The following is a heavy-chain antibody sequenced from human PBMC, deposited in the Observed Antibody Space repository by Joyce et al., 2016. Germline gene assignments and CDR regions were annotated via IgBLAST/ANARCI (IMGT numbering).Heavy chain of an antibody. V-gene: IGHV1-2*04. D-gene: IGHD5-24*01. CDR3: ARASNGWEGTIYKGMDV. J-gene: IGHJ6*02. CDR1: GYIFTDYF. CDR2: INPNSGDT. Sequence: QVQLVQSGAEVKKPGASVKVSCKASGYIFTDYFIHWVRQAPGQGLEWMGWINPNSGDTHSAQKFQVWVTLTLDTSISTAYMELRRLKSDDTAIYYCARASNGWEGTIYKGMDVWGQGSTVTVSS.